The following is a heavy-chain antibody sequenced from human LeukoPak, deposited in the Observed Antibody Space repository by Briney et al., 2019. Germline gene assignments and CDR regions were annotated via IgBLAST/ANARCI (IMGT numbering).Heavy chain of an antibody. D-gene: IGHD3-10*01. CDR1: GLTFSSYS. Sequence: GSLRLSCAASGLTFSSYSMNWVRQAPGKGLEWVSSISSSSSYIYYADSVKGRFTISRDNAKSSLYLQMNSLRAEDTAVYYCARDHYYGSGSYSVWGQGTLVTVSS. J-gene: IGHJ4*02. CDR3: ARDHYYGSGSYSV. CDR2: ISSSSSYI. V-gene: IGHV3-21*01.